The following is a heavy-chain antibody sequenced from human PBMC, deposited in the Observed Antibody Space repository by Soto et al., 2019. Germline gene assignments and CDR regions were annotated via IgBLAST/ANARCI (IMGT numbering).Heavy chain of an antibody. Sequence: ASVKVSCKASGYTFTSYYINWVRQATGQGLEWMGWMNPNSGNTGYAQKFQGRVTMTRNTSISTAYMELSSLRSEDTAVYYCARGRRKIVVVPAAHKYYYYYMDVWGKGTTVTVSS. D-gene: IGHD2-2*01. CDR2: MNPNSGNT. V-gene: IGHV1-8*01. CDR1: GYTFTSYY. CDR3: ARGRRKIVVVPAAHKYYYYYMDV. J-gene: IGHJ6*03.